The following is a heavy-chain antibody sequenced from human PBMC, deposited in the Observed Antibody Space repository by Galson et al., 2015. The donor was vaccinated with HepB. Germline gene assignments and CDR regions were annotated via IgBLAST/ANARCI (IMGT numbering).Heavy chain of an antibody. CDR1: GLTFSNYW. D-gene: IGHD2-2*01. CDR3: AREGRAEYCSSTICRYRPPFDY. CDR2: INSDGSST. Sequence: SLRLSCAASGLTFSNYWMRWVRQAPGKGLVWVSRINSDGSSTTYADSVKGRFTISRDNAKNTLYLQVNSLRAEDTAVYFCAREGRAEYCSSTICRYRPPFDYWGQGTLVTVSS. V-gene: IGHV3-74*01. J-gene: IGHJ4*02.